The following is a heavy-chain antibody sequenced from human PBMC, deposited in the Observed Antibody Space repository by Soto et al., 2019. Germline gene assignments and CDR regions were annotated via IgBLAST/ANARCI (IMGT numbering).Heavy chain of an antibody. Sequence: GGSLRLSCAASGFIFSSYSMNWVRQAPGKGLEWVSYISSSSSPKYYSDSVTGRFAISRDNAKNTLYLQMNSLRAEDTALYYCVREGGTHATSSFAYNLWGHGTMVTVSS. CDR2: ISSSSSPK. J-gene: IGHJ3*01. CDR1: GFIFSSYS. CDR3: VREGGTHATSSFAYNL. V-gene: IGHV3-48*01. D-gene: IGHD6-6*01.